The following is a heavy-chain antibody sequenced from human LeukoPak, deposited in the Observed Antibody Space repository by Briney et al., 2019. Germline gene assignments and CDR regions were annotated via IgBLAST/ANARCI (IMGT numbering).Heavy chain of an antibody. CDR3: AKRGSVGTLGHFDY. CDR2: ISSNGAST. Sequence: GGSLRLSCAASGFTFSSYAMSWVRQAPGKGLEGVSGISSNGASTYYVDSVKGRFTISRDNSKNTLFLQMNSLRAEDTAVYYCAKRGSVGTLGHFDYWGQGTLVTVSS. CDR1: GFTFSSYA. V-gene: IGHV3-23*01. D-gene: IGHD6-13*01. J-gene: IGHJ4*02.